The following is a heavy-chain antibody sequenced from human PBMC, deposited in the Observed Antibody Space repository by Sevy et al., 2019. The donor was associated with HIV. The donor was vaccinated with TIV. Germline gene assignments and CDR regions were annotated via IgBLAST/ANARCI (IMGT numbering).Heavy chain of an antibody. V-gene: IGHV3-33*01. CDR3: ASLPNNYYDGSGYSGNDAFDI. CDR2: IWNDRSNK. D-gene: IGHD3-22*01. Sequence: GGSLRLSCAASGFTFSSYGMHWVRQAPGKGLEWVAVIWNDRSNKHYADSVKGRFTISRDNSKNTLYLQMNSLRAEDTAVYYCASLPNNYYDGSGYSGNDAFDIWGQGTMVTVSS. J-gene: IGHJ3*02. CDR1: GFTFSSYG.